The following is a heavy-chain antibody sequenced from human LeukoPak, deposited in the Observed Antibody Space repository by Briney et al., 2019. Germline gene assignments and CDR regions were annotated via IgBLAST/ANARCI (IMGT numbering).Heavy chain of an antibody. J-gene: IGHJ3*02. CDR2: ISSSSSYI. CDR3: ARETSSPGAFDI. Sequence: PGGSLRLSCVASGFTFSSYSMNWVRQAPGKGLEWVSSISSSSSYIYYADSVKGRFTISRDNAKNSLYLQMNSLRAEDTAVYYCARETSSPGAFDIWGQGTMVTVSS. CDR1: GFTFSSYS. V-gene: IGHV3-21*01.